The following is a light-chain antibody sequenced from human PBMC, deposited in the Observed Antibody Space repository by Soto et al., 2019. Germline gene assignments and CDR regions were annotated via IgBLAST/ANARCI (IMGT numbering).Light chain of an antibody. J-gene: IGKJ1*01. Sequence: DIQMTQSPSALSGSVGDRVTITCRAGQTISSWLSWYQQKPGKAPKLLIYKASTLKSGVPSRFIGSGSGTEFTLTISSLQPDDFATYYCQHYNSYSEAFGQGTKVDI. V-gene: IGKV1-5*03. CDR2: KAS. CDR1: QTISSW. CDR3: QHYNSYSEA.